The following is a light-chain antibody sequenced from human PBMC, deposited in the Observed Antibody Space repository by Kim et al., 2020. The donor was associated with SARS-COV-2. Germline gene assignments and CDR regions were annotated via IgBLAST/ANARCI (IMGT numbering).Light chain of an antibody. CDR1: SSVVGGYNY. J-gene: IGLJ2*01. V-gene: IGLV2-14*04. Sequence: GQSITIACTGTSSVVGGYNYVSWYQQHPGKAPKLMIYDVSKRPSGVSNRFAGSKSGNTASLTISGLQAEDEADYYSNSYTSSSSVVFGGGTQLTVL. CDR3: NSYTSSSSVV. CDR2: DVS.